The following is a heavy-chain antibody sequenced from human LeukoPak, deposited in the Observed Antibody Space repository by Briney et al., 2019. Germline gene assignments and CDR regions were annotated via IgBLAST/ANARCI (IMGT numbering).Heavy chain of an antibody. J-gene: IGHJ4*02. CDR3: ARGMFDY. CDR1: GDSLNDSD. Sequence: SETLSLTCTLYGDSLNDSDWSWIRQPPGKGLEWIGEINHSGSTNYNPSLKSRVTISVDTSKNQFSLKLSSVTAADTAVYYCARGMFDYWGQGTLVTVSS. CDR2: INHSGST. V-gene: IGHV4-34*01.